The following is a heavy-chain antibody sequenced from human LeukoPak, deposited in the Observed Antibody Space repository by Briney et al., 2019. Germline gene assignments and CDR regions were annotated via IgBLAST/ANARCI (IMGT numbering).Heavy chain of an antibody. Sequence: SETLSLTCTVSGGSISSSSYYWGWIRQPPGKGLEWIGSIYYSGSTYYNPSLKSRVTISVDTSKNQFSLKLRSVTAADTAVYYCARAGDGSGSYDNADYDYWGQGTLVTVSS. J-gene: IGHJ4*02. V-gene: IGHV4-39*07. D-gene: IGHD3-10*01. CDR2: IYYSGST. CDR3: ARAGDGSGSYDNADYDY. CDR1: GGSISSSSYY.